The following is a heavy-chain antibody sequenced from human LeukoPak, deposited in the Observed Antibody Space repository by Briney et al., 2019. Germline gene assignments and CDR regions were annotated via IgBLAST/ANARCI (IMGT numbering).Heavy chain of an antibody. D-gene: IGHD2-2*01. Sequence: GGSLRLSCAASGFTFSSYAMGWVRQAPGKGLEWVSAISGSGGSTYYADSVKGRFTISRDNSKNTLYLQMNSLRAEDTAVYYCAKDLDSFVPAAILKWFDPWGQGTLVTVSS. J-gene: IGHJ5*02. CDR3: AKDLDSFVPAAILKWFDP. V-gene: IGHV3-23*01. CDR2: ISGSGGST. CDR1: GFTFSSYA.